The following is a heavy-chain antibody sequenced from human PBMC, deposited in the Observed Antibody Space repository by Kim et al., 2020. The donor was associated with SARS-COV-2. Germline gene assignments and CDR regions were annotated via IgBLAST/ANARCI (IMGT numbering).Heavy chain of an antibody. Sequence: SETLSLTCAVYGGSFSGYYWNWIRQPPGKGLELIGEINHSGSTSYNPSLKSRVTISVDTTKNQFSLKLSSVTAADTAVYYCARASIILTGAAFDDWGQGT. CDR1: GGSFSGYY. J-gene: IGHJ4*02. D-gene: IGHD3-9*01. CDR2: INHSGST. V-gene: IGHV4-34*01. CDR3: ARASIILTGAAFDD.